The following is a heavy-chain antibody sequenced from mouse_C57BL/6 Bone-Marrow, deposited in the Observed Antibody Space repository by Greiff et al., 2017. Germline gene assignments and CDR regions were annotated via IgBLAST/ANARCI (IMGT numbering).Heavy chain of an antibody. D-gene: IGHD1-1*01. Sequence: EVQWVESGEGLVKPGGSLKLSCAASGFTFSSYAMSWVRQTPEKRLEWVAYISSGGDYIYYADTVKGRFTISRDNARNTLYLQMSSLKSEDTAMYYSVTTVVDYAMDYWGQGTSVTVSS. V-gene: IGHV5-9-1*02. CDR1: GFTFSSYA. CDR2: ISSGGDYI. J-gene: IGHJ4*01. CDR3: VTTVVDYAMDY.